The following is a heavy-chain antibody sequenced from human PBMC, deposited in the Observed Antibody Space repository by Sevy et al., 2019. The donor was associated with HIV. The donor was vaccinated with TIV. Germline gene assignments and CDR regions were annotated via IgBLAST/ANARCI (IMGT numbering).Heavy chain of an antibody. CDR1: GGSFSANY. Sequence: SETLSLTCAVYGGSFSANYWSWIRQAPGQGLEWIGDINHSGSANYNPSLKSRVTISVDTTKSQFSLKLSSVTAADTAVYYCARPGGDLWGRGTLVTVSS. J-gene: IGHJ4*02. V-gene: IGHV4-34*01. CDR2: INHSGSA. CDR3: ARPGGDL. D-gene: IGHD3-16*01.